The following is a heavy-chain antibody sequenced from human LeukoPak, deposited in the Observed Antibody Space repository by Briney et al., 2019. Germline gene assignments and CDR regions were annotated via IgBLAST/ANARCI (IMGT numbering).Heavy chain of an antibody. Sequence: GGSLRLSCAASGFTFSDYYMSWIRQAPGKGLEWVSYSGSGVANIYYADSVKGRFTISRDNAKNSLYLQMNSLRVEDTAIYYCARDRLTNSGGPIDYWGQGTPVTVSS. CDR1: GFTFSDYY. V-gene: IGHV3-11*01. CDR2: SGSGVANI. CDR3: ARDRLTNSGGPIDY. J-gene: IGHJ4*02. D-gene: IGHD6-25*01.